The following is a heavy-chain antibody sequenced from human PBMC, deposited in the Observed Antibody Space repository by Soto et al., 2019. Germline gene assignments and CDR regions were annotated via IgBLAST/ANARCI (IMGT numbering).Heavy chain of an antibody. CDR2: IYYSGSS. J-gene: IGHJ2*01. D-gene: IGHD3-10*01. CDR3: VRDGGSWYFDL. CDR1: GGSISSGDYY. V-gene: IGHV4-30-4*01. Sequence: QVQLQESGPGLVKPSQTLSLTCTVSGGSISSGDYYWSWIRQPPGKGLEWIGYIYYSGSSYYNPSLNGRVIISVDTSKNQFTLKVSSVTAADTAVYYCVRDGGSWYFDLWGRGTLVAVST.